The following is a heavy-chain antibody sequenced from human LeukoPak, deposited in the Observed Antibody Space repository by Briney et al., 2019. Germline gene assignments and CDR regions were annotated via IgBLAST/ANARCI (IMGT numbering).Heavy chain of an antibody. CDR1: GLTVSSNY. CDR3: AKGSGWYLDY. J-gene: IGHJ4*02. D-gene: IGHD6-19*01. CDR2: IYSGGST. V-gene: IGHV3-66*01. Sequence: GGSLRLSCAASGLTVSSNYMNWVRQAPGKGLEWVSVIYSGGSTYYADSVKGRFTISRDNFKHTLYLQMNSLRPEDTAVYYCAKGSGWYLDYWGQGTLVTVSS.